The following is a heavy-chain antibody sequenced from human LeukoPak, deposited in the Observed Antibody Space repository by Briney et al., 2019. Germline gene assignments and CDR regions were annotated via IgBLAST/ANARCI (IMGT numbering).Heavy chain of an antibody. V-gene: IGHV3-20*01. CDR1: GFTFSSYW. Sequence: GGSLRLSCAASGFTFSSYWMSWVRQAPGKGLEWVSGINWNGGSTGYADSVKGRFTISRDNAKNSLYLQMNSLRAEDTALYHCARAPTMISYAFDIWGQGTMVTVSS. CDR2: INWNGGST. J-gene: IGHJ3*02. D-gene: IGHD3-22*01. CDR3: ARAPTMISYAFDI.